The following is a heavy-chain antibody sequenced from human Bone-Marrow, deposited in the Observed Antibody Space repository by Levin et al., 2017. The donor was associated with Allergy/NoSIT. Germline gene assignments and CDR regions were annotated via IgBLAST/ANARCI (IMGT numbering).Heavy chain of an antibody. Sequence: PGGSLRLSCAASGFTFRSYWMHWVRQAPGKGLVWVSRINGDGSSTTYADFVKGRFTISRDNVKNTLYLQMNSLRAEDTAVYYCARDEEDFWSGDYNYYGLDVWGQGTTVTVSS. J-gene: IGHJ6*02. CDR3: ARDEEDFWSGDYNYYGLDV. D-gene: IGHD3-3*01. CDR2: INGDGSST. CDR1: GFTFRSYW. V-gene: IGHV3-74*01.